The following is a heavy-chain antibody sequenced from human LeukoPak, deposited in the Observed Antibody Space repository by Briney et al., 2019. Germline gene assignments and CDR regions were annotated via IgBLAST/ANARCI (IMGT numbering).Heavy chain of an antibody. CDR3: ARALSYYYDSSGNAFDI. J-gene: IGHJ3*02. CDR1: GGTFSSYA. D-gene: IGHD3-22*01. CDR2: IIPIFGTA. Sequence: LVKVSCKASGGTFSSYAISWVRQAPGQGLEWMGRIIPIFGTANYAQKFQGRVTITTDESTSTAYMELSSLRSEDTAVYYCARALSYYYDSSGNAFDIWGQGTMVTVSS. V-gene: IGHV1-69*05.